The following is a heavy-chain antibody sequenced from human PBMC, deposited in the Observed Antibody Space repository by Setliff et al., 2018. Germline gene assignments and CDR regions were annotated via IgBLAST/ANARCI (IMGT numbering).Heavy chain of an antibody. D-gene: IGHD3-10*01. CDR3: ARDRGGTNPWFDF. Sequence: ASVKVSCKASGYTFISYALHWVRQAPGQRLQWMGWINPASGNTKYSQEFQGRVTITRDISATTVYMELSSLRVEDTATYYCARDRGGTNPWFDFWGQGTQVTVSS. CDR2: INPASGNT. J-gene: IGHJ5*01. CDR1: GYTFISYA. V-gene: IGHV1-3*03.